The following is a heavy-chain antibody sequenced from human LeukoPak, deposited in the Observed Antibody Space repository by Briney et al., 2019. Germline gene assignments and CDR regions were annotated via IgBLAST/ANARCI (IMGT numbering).Heavy chain of an antibody. CDR3: AKDQSFYGDFPGGYDY. CDR1: GFTFSSYA. CDR2: IANTASPT. D-gene: IGHD4-17*01. V-gene: IGHV3-23*01. Sequence: GGSLRLSCAASGFTFSSYAMSWVRQTPGKGLEWVSSIANTASPTYYADSVKGRFTISRDNAKNTVYLQMNSLRGEDTAVYYCAKDQSFYGDFPGGYDYWGQGTLVTVSS. J-gene: IGHJ4*02.